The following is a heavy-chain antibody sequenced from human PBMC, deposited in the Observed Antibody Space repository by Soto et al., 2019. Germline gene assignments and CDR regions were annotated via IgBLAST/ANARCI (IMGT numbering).Heavy chain of an antibody. CDR1: GFTFSSYD. J-gene: IGHJ6*02. Sequence: EVQLVESGGGLVQPGGSLRLSCAASGFTFSSYDMHWVRQDTGKGLEWVSAIGTAGDTYYPGSVKGRFTISRENAKSSLYLQMNSLRAGDTAVYYCARGTGYSSSRAYGMDVWGQGTTVTVSS. CDR3: ARGTGYSSSRAYGMDV. D-gene: IGHD6-13*01. CDR2: IGTAGDT. V-gene: IGHV3-13*01.